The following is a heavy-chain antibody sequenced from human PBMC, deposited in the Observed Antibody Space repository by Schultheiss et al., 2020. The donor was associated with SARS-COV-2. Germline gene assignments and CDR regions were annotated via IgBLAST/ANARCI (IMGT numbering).Heavy chain of an antibody. CDR1: GFPFSDYN. V-gene: IGHV3-23*01. Sequence: GGSLRLSCAGSGFPFSDYNISWVRQAPGKGLEWISSINRSGGSSDYADSVKGRFTISRDNSKNTVYLQMNSLRPEDTAVYYCATTRVAPLDWGQGTLVTVSS. CDR3: ATTRVAPLD. CDR2: INRSGGSS. J-gene: IGHJ4*02. D-gene: IGHD4-23*01.